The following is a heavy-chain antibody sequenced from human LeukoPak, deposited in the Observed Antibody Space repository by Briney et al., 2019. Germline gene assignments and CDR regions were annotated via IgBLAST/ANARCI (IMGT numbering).Heavy chain of an antibody. Sequence: GGSLRLSCAASGFTVSSNYMSWVRQAPGKGLEWVSVIYSGGSTYYADSVKGRFTISRDNSKNTLYLQMNSLRAEDTAVYYCARDGSQQWLGRDDAFDIWGQGTMVTVSS. CDR3: ARDGSQQWLGRDDAFDI. D-gene: IGHD6-19*01. CDR1: GFTVSSNY. V-gene: IGHV3-53*01. CDR2: IYSGGST. J-gene: IGHJ3*02.